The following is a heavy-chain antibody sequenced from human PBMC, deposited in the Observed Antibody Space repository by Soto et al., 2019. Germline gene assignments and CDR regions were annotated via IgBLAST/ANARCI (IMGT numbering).Heavy chain of an antibody. V-gene: IGHV3-23*01. D-gene: IGHD2-2*01. Sequence: GGSLRLSCAAFGFTFSSYAMSWVRQAPGKGLEWVSAISGSGGSTYYADSVKGRFTISRDNSKNTLYLQMNSLRAEDTAVYYCAKALSGFVVVPAWMNAFDIWGQGTMVTVSS. J-gene: IGHJ3*02. CDR3: AKALSGFVVVPAWMNAFDI. CDR2: ISGSGGST. CDR1: GFTFSSYA.